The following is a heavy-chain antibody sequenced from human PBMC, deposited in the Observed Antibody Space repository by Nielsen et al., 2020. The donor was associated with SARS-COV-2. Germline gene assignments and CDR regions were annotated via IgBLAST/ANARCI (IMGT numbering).Heavy chain of an antibody. V-gene: IGHV3-21*01. CDR3: ARDQGYCTTTSCYSVGGYFDY. CDR2: ITSTSTYI. J-gene: IGHJ4*02. Sequence: WIRQPPGKGLEWVSSITSTSTYIYYADSVKGRFTISRDNAKNSLYLQMGSLRAEDTAVYYCARDQGYCTTTSCYSVGGYFDYWGQGILVTVSS. D-gene: IGHD2-2*01.